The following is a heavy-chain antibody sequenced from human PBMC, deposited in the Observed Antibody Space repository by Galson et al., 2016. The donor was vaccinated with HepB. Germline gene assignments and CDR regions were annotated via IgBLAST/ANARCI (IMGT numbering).Heavy chain of an antibody. CDR1: GDSVSSNVAA. J-gene: IGHJ4*02. D-gene: IGHD5-18*01. CDR3: ARGGGPLHTALVADHFDY. CDR2: TYYRSKWYN. Sequence: CAISGDSVSSNVAAWHWIRQSPSRGLEWLGRTYYRSKWYNDYAVSVKSRVTINPDTSKNQFSLHLNSVTPEDTAVYYCARGGGPLHTALVADHFDYWGQGTRVSVSS. V-gene: IGHV6-1*01.